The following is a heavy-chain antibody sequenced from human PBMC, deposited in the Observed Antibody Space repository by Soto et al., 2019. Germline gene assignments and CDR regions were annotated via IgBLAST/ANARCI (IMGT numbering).Heavy chain of an antibody. CDR1: GGSISSYY. CDR2: IYYSGST. CDR3: AREENGNWFDP. Sequence: PSETLSLTCTVSGGSISSYYWSWIRQPPGKGLEWIGYIYYSGSTNYNPSLKSRVTISVDTSKNQFSLKLSSVTAADTAVYYCAREENGNWFDPWGQGTLVTVSS. D-gene: IGHD1-1*01. V-gene: IGHV4-59*01. J-gene: IGHJ5*02.